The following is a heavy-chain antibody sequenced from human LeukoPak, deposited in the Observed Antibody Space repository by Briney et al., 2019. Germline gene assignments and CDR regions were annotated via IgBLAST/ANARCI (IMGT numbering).Heavy chain of an antibody. Sequence: SETLSLTCTVSGGYISSGGYYWSWIRQHPGKGLEWVGEINHSGSTNYNPSLKSRVTISVDTSKNQLSLKLSSVTAADTAVYYCARVNGRGSSSWYNYWGQGTLVTVSS. CDR3: ARVNGRGSSSWYNY. J-gene: IGHJ4*02. V-gene: IGHV4-39*07. CDR1: GGYISSGGYY. D-gene: IGHD6-13*01. CDR2: INHSGST.